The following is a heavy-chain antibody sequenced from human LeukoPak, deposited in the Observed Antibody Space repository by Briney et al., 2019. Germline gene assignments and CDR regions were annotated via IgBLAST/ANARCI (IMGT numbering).Heavy chain of an antibody. CDR2: IFYSGST. Sequence: SETLSLTCTVSGGSISTSNYYWGWIRQPPGTGLEWIGNIFYSGSTYYSPSLRSRVTISLDTSRNQFSLKLNSVTAADTAVYYCARDRGDGYNWGIDYWGQGTLVTVSS. D-gene: IGHD5-24*01. CDR3: ARDRGDGYNWGIDY. J-gene: IGHJ4*02. CDR1: GGSISTSNYY. V-gene: IGHV4-39*07.